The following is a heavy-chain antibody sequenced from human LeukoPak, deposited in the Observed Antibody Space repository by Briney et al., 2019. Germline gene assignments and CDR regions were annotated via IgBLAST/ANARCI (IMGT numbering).Heavy chain of an antibody. Sequence: SVKVSCKASGGTFSSYAISWVRQAPGQGLEWMGGIIPIFGTANYAQKFQGRVTITADESTSTAYMELSSLRSEDTAVYYCARGPAIFGAAGYYMDVWGKGTTVTVSS. CDR3: ARGPAIFGAAGYYMDV. V-gene: IGHV1-69*13. J-gene: IGHJ6*03. D-gene: IGHD3-3*01. CDR1: GGTFSSYA. CDR2: IIPIFGTA.